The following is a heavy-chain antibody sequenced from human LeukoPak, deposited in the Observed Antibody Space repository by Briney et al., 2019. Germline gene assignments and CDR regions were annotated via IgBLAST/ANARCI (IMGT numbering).Heavy chain of an antibody. CDR1: GDSVSSNSAA. CDR2: TYYRSKWYN. Sequence: SQTPSLTCAISGDSVSSNSAAWNWIRQSPSRGLEWLGRTYYRSKWYNDYAVSVKSRITINPDTSKNQFSLQLNSVTPEDTAVYYCARGGYYYDSSGYYRHFDYWGQGTLVTVSS. D-gene: IGHD3-22*01. V-gene: IGHV6-1*01. J-gene: IGHJ4*02. CDR3: ARGGYYYDSSGYYRHFDY.